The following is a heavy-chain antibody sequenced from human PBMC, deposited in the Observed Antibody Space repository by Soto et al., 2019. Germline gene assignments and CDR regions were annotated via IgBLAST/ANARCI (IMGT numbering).Heavy chain of an antibody. V-gene: IGHV1-69*13. Sequence: SVKVSCKASVGTFSSYAISWVRQAPGQGLEWMGGIIPIFGTANYAQKFQGRVTITADESTSTAYMELSSLRSEDTAVYYCARFLVVTPVLSAFDIWGQGTMVTVSS. CDR3: ARFLVVTPVLSAFDI. J-gene: IGHJ3*02. D-gene: IGHD3-22*01. CDR1: VGTFSSYA. CDR2: IIPIFGTA.